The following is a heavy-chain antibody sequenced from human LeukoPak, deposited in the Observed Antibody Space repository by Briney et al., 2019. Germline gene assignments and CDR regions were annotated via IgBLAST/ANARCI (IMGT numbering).Heavy chain of an antibody. CDR3: ARWTYYYDSSGYFY. CDR1: GGSFSGYY. V-gene: IGHV4-34*01. CDR2: INHSGST. J-gene: IGHJ4*02. Sequence: SETLSLTCAVYGGSFSGYYWSWIRQPPGKGLEWIGEINHSGSTNYNPSLKSRVTISVDTSKNQFSPKLSSVTAADTAVYYCARWTYYYDSSGYFYWGQGTLVTVSS. D-gene: IGHD3-22*01.